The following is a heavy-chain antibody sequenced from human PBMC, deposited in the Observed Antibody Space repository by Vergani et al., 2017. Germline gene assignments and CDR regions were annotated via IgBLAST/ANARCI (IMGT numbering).Heavy chain of an antibody. CDR3: ASEPLHPDDYIWGSYRLRLRFVIGL. CDR1: GFTFSSYT. J-gene: IGHJ4*02. CDR2: IIPILGIA. Sequence: VQLVESGGGLVQPGGSLRLSCAASGFTFSSYTISWVRQAPGQGLEWMGRIIPILGIANYAQKFQGRVTITADKSTSTAYMELSSLRSEDTAVYYCASEPLHPDDYIWGSYRLRLRFVIGLWGQGTLVTVSS. V-gene: IGHV1-69*09. D-gene: IGHD3-16*02.